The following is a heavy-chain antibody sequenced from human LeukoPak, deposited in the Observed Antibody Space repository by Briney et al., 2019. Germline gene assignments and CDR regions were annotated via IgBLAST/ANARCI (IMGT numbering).Heavy chain of an antibody. Sequence: PSETLSLPCTVSGGSISRDGYYWSWIRQNPGKGLEWIGYISYTGSTYYNPSLKSRVTMSVDTSKSHLSLKLNSVTAADTAVYYCARLWFGELFLDSWGQGVLVTVSS. V-gene: IGHV4-31*03. CDR1: GGSISRDGYY. J-gene: IGHJ4*02. CDR2: ISYTGST. D-gene: IGHD3-10*01. CDR3: ARLWFGELFLDS.